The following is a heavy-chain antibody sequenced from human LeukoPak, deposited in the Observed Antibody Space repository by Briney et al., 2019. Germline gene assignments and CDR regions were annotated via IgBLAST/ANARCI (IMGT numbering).Heavy chain of an antibody. V-gene: IGHV1-46*01. CDR2: INPSGDST. D-gene: IGHD2-21*02. CDR3: ASVLYCGADCDSGRYFFDY. J-gene: IGHJ4*02. CDR1: GYTFTSYD. Sequence: GASVKVSCKASGYTFTSYDMHWVRQAPGQGLEWMGIINPSGDSTSYAQKFQGRVTMTRDTSTSTVYMELSSLRSEDTAVYYCASVLYCGADCDSGRYFFDYWGQGTLVTVSS.